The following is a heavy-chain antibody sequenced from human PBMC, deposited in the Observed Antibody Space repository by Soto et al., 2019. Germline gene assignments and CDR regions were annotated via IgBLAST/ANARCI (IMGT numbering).Heavy chain of an antibody. CDR2: IDYRGST. J-gene: IGHJ6*03. Sequence: SETLSLTCTVSGGSISSYYWGWIRQPRGKGLEGSGYIDYRGSTNYNPSLKSRVTISVDTSKNQFSLQLSSVTAADTAVYYCARGTRSWFFMDVCGKGTTVTVSS. CDR1: GGSISSYY. D-gene: IGHD6-13*01. V-gene: IGHV4-59*01. CDR3: ARGTRSWFFMDV.